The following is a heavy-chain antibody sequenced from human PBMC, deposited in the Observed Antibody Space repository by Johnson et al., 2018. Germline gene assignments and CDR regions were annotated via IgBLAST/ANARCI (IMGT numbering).Heavy chain of an antibody. CDR2: VYYTGTT. D-gene: IGHD3-3*01. Sequence: QVQLVESGPGLVKPSETLSLTCTVSGGSISSNYWVWIRQPPGKGLEWIGSVYYTGTTYYNPSLKSRVTISVDTSKNQFSLRLSSVAAADTAVYYCARHWRYWGQGTLVTVSS. J-gene: IGHJ1*01. CDR3: ARHWRY. V-gene: IGHV4-39*01. CDR1: GGSISSNY.